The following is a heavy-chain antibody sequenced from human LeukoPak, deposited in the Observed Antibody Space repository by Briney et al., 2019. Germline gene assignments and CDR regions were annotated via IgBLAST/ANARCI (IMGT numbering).Heavy chain of an antibody. CDR2: IYHSGST. J-gene: IGHJ6*03. CDR3: ARPEYTYGFSYYYYMDV. D-gene: IGHD5-18*01. Sequence: SETLSLTCAVYGGSFSGYYWSWIRQPPGKGLEWIGSIYHSGSTYYSPSLKSRVSISVDTSKNQFSLKLSSVTAADTAVYYCARPEYTYGFSYYYYMDVWGKGTTVTVSS. CDR1: GGSFSGYY. V-gene: IGHV4-34*01.